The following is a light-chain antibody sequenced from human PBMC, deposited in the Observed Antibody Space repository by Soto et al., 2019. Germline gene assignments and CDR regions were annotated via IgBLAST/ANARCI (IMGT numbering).Light chain of an antibody. V-gene: IGKV1-39*01. J-gene: IGKJ5*01. CDR2: AAS. CDR1: QDISNY. CDR3: QQSYSTPPIT. Sequence: DIQMTQSPSILSASVGDRVTITCQASQDISNYLNWYQQKPGKAPKLLIYAASSLQSGVPSRFSGSGSGTDFTLTISSLQPEDFATYYCQQSYSTPPITFGQGTRLEIK.